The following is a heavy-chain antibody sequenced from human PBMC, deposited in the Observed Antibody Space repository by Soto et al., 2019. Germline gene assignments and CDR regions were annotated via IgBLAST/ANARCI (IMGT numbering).Heavy chain of an antibody. V-gene: IGHV1-46*01. Sequence: GASVKVSCKASGYTFTSYYMHWVRQAPGQGLEWMGIINPSGGTTTYAQNFQGRITMTRDTSTSTVYMDLSSLRSEDTAVYYCVRDVRIGATNNGRYFEYWGQGTLVTVSS. CDR3: VRDVRIGATNNGRYFEY. CDR2: INPSGGTT. CDR1: GYTFTSYY. J-gene: IGHJ4*02. D-gene: IGHD6-13*01.